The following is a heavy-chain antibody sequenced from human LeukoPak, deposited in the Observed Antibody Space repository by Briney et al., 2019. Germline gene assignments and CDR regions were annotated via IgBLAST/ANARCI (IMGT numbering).Heavy chain of an antibody. Sequence: GGSLRLSCAASGFAFSSYAMSWVRQAPGKGLEWVSSISGTGGRTYYADSVKGRFTISRDNSKNTLDLQMDSLRADDTAVYYCARDGYSNYWYLNLWGQGTLVTVSS. CDR3: ARDGYSNYWYLNL. CDR2: ISGTGGRT. J-gene: IGHJ4*02. V-gene: IGHV3-23*01. D-gene: IGHD6-13*01. CDR1: GFAFSSYA.